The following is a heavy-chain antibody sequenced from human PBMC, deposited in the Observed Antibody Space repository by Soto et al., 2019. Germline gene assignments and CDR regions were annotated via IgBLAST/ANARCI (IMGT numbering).Heavy chain of an antibody. J-gene: IGHJ3*01. D-gene: IGHD1-26*01. CDR3: VRQVGATGSYSYAV. CDR2: VYDSGST. Sequence: SETLSLTYTATGASVIKGYWNGIRQPPGKGLEWIGFVYDSGSTSYNSSLKSRLTISVDTSKNQFSLKLSSVTAADTAVYYCVRQVGATGSYSYAVWGQGTMVT. V-gene: IGHV4-59*02. CDR1: GASVIKGY.